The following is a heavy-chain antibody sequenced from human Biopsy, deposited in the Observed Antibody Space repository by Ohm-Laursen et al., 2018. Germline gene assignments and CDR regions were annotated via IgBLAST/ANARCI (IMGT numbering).Heavy chain of an antibody. CDR1: GGSISSGGSY. D-gene: IGHD3-22*01. J-gene: IGHJ5*02. CDR2: IFNSANT. V-gene: IGHV4-31*01. Sequence: SQTLSLTCTVSGGSISSGGSYWSWIRQRPGKGLEWIGYIFNSANTYYNPSLKNLITISGDTSKNQFSLKLNSVTAADTAVYYCARGDYLDSNGYFWFDPWGQGTLVTASS. CDR3: ARGDYLDSNGYFWFDP.